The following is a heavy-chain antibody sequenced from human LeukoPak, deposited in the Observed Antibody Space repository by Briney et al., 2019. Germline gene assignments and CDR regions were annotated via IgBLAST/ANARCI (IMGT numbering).Heavy chain of an antibody. CDR2: FNPNSGGT. CDR1: GYTFTGYY. V-gene: IGHV1-2*02. CDR3: ARASGWYYLDY. D-gene: IGHD6-19*01. Sequence: ASVKVSCKASGYTFTGYYIHWVRQAPGQGLEWMGWFNPNSGGTNYAQKFQGRVTMTRDTSISTAYMDLSGLRSDDTAVYYCARASGWYYLDYWGQGTLVTVSS. J-gene: IGHJ4*02.